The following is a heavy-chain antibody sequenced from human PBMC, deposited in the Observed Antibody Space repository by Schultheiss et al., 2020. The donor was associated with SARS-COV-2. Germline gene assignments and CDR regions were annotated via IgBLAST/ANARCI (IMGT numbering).Heavy chain of an antibody. CDR2: IRSKAYGGTT. CDR1: GFTFSSYS. Sequence: GGSLRLSCAASGFTFSSYSMSWFRQAPGKGLEWVGFIRSKAYGGTTEYAASVKGRFTISRDDSKSIAYLQMNSLKTEDTAVYYCTRSLGDDSSGYYFYYWGQGTLVTVSS. CDR3: TRSLGDDSSGYYFYY. J-gene: IGHJ4*02. V-gene: IGHV3-49*03. D-gene: IGHD3-22*01.